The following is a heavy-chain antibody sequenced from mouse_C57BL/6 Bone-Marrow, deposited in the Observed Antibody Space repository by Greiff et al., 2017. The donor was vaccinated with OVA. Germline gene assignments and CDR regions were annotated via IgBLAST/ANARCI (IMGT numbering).Heavy chain of an antibody. J-gene: IGHJ3*01. V-gene: IGHV1-18*01. CDR1: GYTFTDYN. CDR2: INPNNGGT. Sequence: VQLQPSGPELVKPGASVKIPCKASGYTFTDYNMDWVKQSHGKSLEWIGDINPNNGGTIYNQKFKGKATLTVDKSSSTAYMELRSLTSEDTAVYYCARGETWFAYWGQGTLVTVSA. CDR3: ARGETWFAY.